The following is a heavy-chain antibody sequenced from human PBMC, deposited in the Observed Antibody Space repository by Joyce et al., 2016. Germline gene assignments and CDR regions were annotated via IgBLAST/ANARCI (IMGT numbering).Heavy chain of an antibody. D-gene: IGHD4-11*01. Sequence: QVQLQESGPGLVKPSQTLSLTCTVSGDSVSSGSYSWSWIRQPAGKGLEWIGRIYASGTTNDNPSRKSRLTISVDTSKNQSSLQLTSVTAADTAVYYCAREVNWFDPWGQGTLVTVSS. CDR2: IYASGTT. CDR3: AREVNWFDP. V-gene: IGHV4-61*02. CDR1: GDSVSSGSYS. J-gene: IGHJ5*02.